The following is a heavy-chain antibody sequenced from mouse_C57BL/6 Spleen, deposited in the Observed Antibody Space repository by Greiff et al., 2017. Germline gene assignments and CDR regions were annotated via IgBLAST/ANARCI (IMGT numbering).Heavy chain of an antibody. V-gene: IGHV5-4*01. CDR2: ISDGGSYT. Sequence: DVMLVESGGGLVKPGGSLKLSCAASGFPFSSYAMSWVRQTPEKRLEWVATISDGGSYTYYPDNVKGRFTISRDNAKNNLYLQMSHLKSEDTAMYYCARERHYGSSYWYFEVWGTGTTVTVAS. CDR1: GFPFSSYA. CDR3: ARERHYGSSYWYFEV. D-gene: IGHD1-1*01. J-gene: IGHJ1*03.